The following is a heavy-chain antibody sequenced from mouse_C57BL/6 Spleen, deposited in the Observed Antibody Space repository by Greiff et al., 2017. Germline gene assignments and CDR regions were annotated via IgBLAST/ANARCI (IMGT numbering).Heavy chain of an antibody. D-gene: IGHD2-4*01. CDR2: IYWDDDK. V-gene: IGHV8-12*01. CDR3: ARSPDYDGDYFDY. J-gene: IGHJ2*01. CDR1: GFSLSTSGMG. Sequence: QVTLKESGPGILQSSQTLSLTCSFSGFSLSTSGMGVSWIRQPSGQGLEWLAHIYWDDDKRYNPSLKSRLTISKDTSRNLVFLKITSVYTADTATYYCARSPDYDGDYFDYWGQGTTLTVSS.